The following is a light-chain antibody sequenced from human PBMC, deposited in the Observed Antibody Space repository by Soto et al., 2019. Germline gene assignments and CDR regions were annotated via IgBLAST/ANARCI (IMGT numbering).Light chain of an antibody. CDR2: AAS. V-gene: IGKV1-27*01. J-gene: IGKJ1*01. Sequence: DIQMTQSPSSLSASVGDRVTITCRASQGISDYLAWYQQEPGKVPKLLIYAASTLQSGVPSRFSGSGSGTDFTLTISSLQPEDVATYYCQNYNIAPPTVGQGTQVEI. CDR1: QGISDY. CDR3: QNYNIAPPT.